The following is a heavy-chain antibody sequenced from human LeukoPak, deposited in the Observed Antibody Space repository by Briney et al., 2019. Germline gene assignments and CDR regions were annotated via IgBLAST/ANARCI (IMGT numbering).Heavy chain of an antibody. CDR3: ANDLGWIQLNLG. Sequence: GGSLRLSCAASGFTVSSNYMSWVRQAPGKGLEWVSVIYSGGSTYYADSVKGRFTISRDNSRNTVYLQMNSLRAEDTAVYYCANDLGWIQLNLGRGQGTLVTVSS. V-gene: IGHV3-53*01. D-gene: IGHD5-18*01. CDR1: GFTVSSNY. J-gene: IGHJ4*02. CDR2: IYSGGST.